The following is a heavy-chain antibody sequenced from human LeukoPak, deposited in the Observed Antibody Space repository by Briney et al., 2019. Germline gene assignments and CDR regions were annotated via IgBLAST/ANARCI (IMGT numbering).Heavy chain of an antibody. CDR1: GGSISSGDYY. D-gene: IGHD5-24*01. Sequence: SETLSLTCTVSGGSISSGDYYWSWIRQPPGKGLEWIGYIYYSGSTYYNPSLEGRVTMSVDTSKNQFSLRLNSVTAADTAVYFCARISGRKDGDNWYLWFDPWGQGTLVTVSS. CDR3: ARISGRKDGDNWYLWFDP. V-gene: IGHV4-30-4*01. CDR2: IYYSGST. J-gene: IGHJ5*02.